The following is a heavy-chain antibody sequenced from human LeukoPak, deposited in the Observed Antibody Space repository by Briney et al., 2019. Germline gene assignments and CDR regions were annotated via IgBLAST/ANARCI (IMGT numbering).Heavy chain of an antibody. CDR3: ASTLCSGDNCYFDYYYYMDV. CDR1: GFTFSSHA. D-gene: IGHD2-15*01. V-gene: IGHV3-30*04. CDR2: ISYDGSNK. J-gene: IGHJ6*03. Sequence: GGSLRLSCAASGFTFSSHAMHWVRQAPGKGLEWVALISYDGSNKYYADSVKGRFTISRDNSMNTLYLQMNSLRAEDTAVYYCASTLCSGDNCYFDYYYYMDVWGKGTTVTISS.